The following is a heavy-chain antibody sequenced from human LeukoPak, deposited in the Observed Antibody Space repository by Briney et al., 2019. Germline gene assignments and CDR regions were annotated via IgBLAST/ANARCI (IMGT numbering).Heavy chain of an antibody. CDR3: ARVLGVDAFDI. J-gene: IGHJ3*02. CDR1: GYSFTTYA. V-gene: IGHV7-4-1*02. Sequence: VASVKVSCKASGYSFTTYAMNWVRQAPGQGLEWMGWINTNTGDPTYAQGFTGRFVFSLDTSVSTAYLQISSLKAEDTAVYYCARVLGVDAFDIWGQGTMVTVSS. CDR2: INTNTGDP.